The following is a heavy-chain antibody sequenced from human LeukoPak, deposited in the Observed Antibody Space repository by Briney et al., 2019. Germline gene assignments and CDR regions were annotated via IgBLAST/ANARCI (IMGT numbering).Heavy chain of an antibody. Sequence: GGSLRLSCAASGFTFSSYSMNWDRQPPGKGLEWVSSISSSSSYIYYADSLKGRSTISRENAKNSLYLQMNSLRAEDTAVYYCARQYSSSSSPDYWGQGTLVTVSS. CDR3: ARQYSSSSSPDY. CDR1: GFTFSSYS. CDR2: ISSSSSYI. J-gene: IGHJ4*02. D-gene: IGHD6-13*01. V-gene: IGHV3-21*01.